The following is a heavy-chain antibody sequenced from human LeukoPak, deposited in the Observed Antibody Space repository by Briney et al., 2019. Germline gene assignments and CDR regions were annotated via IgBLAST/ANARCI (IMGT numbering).Heavy chain of an antibody. CDR2: IYYSGST. J-gene: IGHJ6*02. D-gene: IGHD2-2*01. Sequence: SETLSLTCTVSGGSISSYYWSWIRQPPGKGLEWIGYIYYSGSTNYNPSLKSRVTISVDRLKNQFSLKLSSVTAADTAVYYCARNNCSSTSCYLHGMDVWGQGTTVTVSS. CDR3: ARNNCSSTSCYLHGMDV. CDR1: GGSISSYY. V-gene: IGHV4-59*12.